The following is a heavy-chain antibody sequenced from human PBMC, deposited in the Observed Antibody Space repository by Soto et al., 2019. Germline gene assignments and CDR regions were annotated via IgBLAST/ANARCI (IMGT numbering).Heavy chain of an antibody. V-gene: IGHV3-30*18. D-gene: IGHD3-3*01. CDR2: ISYDGSNK. CDR1: GFTFSSYG. J-gene: IGHJ4*02. Sequence: VQLVESGGGVVQPRRSLRLSCAASGFTFSSYGMHWVRQAPGKGLEWVAVISYDGSNKYYADSVKGRFTISRDNSENTLYLQMNSLRAEDTAVYYCAKDVAIFGVEAPFFDYWGQGTLVTVSS. CDR3: AKDVAIFGVEAPFFDY.